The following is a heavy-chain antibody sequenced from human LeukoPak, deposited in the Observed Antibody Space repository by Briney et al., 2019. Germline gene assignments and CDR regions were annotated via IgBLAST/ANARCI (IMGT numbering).Heavy chain of an antibody. D-gene: IGHD3-22*01. CDR3: ARRSTPYYYDSSGYSPFDY. V-gene: IGHV1-24*01. Sequence: ASVKVSCKVSGYTLTELSMHWVRQAPGKGLEWMGGFDPEDGETIYAQKFQGRVTMTEDTSTDTAYMELSSLRAEDTAVYYCARRSTPYYYDSSGYSPFDYWGQGTLVTVPS. J-gene: IGHJ4*02. CDR1: GYTLTELS. CDR2: FDPEDGET.